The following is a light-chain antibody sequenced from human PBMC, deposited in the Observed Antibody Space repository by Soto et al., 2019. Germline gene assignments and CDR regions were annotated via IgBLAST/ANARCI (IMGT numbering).Light chain of an antibody. J-gene: IGLJ1*01. Sequence: QSALTQPRSVSGSPGQAVTVSCTGTSSDIGDYNYISWYQQHPGKAPQLIIFDVSERPSGVPHRFSASKSGNTASLTISGLQPEDEADYYCSSYAGSYTSVFGTGTQLTVL. CDR2: DVS. CDR1: SSDIGDYNY. CDR3: SSYAGSYTSV. V-gene: IGLV2-11*01.